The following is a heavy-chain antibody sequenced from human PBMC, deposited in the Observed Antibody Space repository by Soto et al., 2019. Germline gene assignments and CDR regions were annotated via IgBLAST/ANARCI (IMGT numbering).Heavy chain of an antibody. CDR1: GGSISSGGYS. V-gene: IGHV4-30-2*01. CDR2: IYHSGST. Sequence: SETLSLACAVSGGSISSGGYSWSWIRQPPGKGLEWIGYIYHSGSTYYNPSLKSRVTISVDRSKNQFSLKLSSVTAADTAVYYCARGLYYYGSGMNWFDPWGQRSLVTVSS. CDR3: ARGLYYYGSGMNWFDP. J-gene: IGHJ5*02. D-gene: IGHD3-10*01.